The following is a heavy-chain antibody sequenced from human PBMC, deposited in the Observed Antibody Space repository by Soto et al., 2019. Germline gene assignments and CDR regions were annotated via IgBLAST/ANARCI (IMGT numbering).Heavy chain of an antibody. J-gene: IGHJ3*02. CDR1: GGTFSSYT. Sequence: SVKVSCKASGGTFSSYTISWVRQAPGQGLEWMGRIIPILGIANYAQKFQGRVTITADKSTSTAYMELSSLRSEDTAVYYCARGPQEAYCGGDCYSYAFDIWGQGTMVTVSS. CDR2: IIPILGIA. D-gene: IGHD2-21*01. CDR3: ARGPQEAYCGGDCYSYAFDI. V-gene: IGHV1-69*02.